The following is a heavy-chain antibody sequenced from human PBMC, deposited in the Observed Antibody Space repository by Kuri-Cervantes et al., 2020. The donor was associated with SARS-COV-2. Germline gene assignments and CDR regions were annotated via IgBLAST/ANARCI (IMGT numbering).Heavy chain of an antibody. V-gene: IGHV3-23*01. J-gene: IGHJ4*02. CDR2: FSGSGGFT. CDR1: GFAFSKYA. CDR3: VKDVGAYCRGDCYSFDY. D-gene: IGHD2-21*02. Sequence: GGSLRLSCAASGFAFSKYAMSWVRQAPGKAIEWVSMFSGSGGFTYYADSVKGRFTISRDNSKNTLSLQMSSLRVEDTAVYFCVKDVGAYCRGDCYSFDYWGQGTLVTVSS.